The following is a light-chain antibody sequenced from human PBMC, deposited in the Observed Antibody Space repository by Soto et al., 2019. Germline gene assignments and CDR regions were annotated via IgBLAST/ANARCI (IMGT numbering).Light chain of an antibody. CDR3: CSYANGNTLL. CDR1: SSDVGSYDL. CDR2: EVT. V-gene: IGLV2-23*02. Sequence: QSALTQPASVSGSPGQSITISCTGTSSDVGSYDLVSWYQHHPGTAPKLILYEVTKRPSGVSNRFSGSKSGNTASLTISGLPTEDDSHYYCCSYANGNTLLFCGGTKVTVL. J-gene: IGLJ2*01.